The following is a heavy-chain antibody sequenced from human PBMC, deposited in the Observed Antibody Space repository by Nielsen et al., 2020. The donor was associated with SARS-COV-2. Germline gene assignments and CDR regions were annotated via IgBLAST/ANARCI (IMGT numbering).Heavy chain of an antibody. Sequence: GESLKISCAASGFTFSGYGMHWVRQAPGKGLEWVAVISYDGSNKYYADSVKGRFTISRDNSKNTLYLQMNSLRAEDTAVYYCAKDLGGIVGATTHYYYYYGMDVWGQGTTVTVSS. CDR3: AKDLGGIVGATTHYYYYYGMDV. V-gene: IGHV3-30*18. D-gene: IGHD1-26*01. CDR1: GFTFSGYG. J-gene: IGHJ6*02. CDR2: ISYDGSNK.